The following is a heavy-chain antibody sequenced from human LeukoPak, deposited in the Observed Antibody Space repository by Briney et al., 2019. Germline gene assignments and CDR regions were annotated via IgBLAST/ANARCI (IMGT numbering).Heavy chain of an antibody. D-gene: IGHD3-9*01. J-gene: IGHJ4*02. CDR1: GFSLSTSGVG. CDR2: IYWDDDK. CDR3: AHSLKSYDILTGYYNPYFDY. V-gene: IGHV2-5*02. Sequence: SGPTLVNPTQTLTLTCTFSGFSLSTSGVGVGWIRQPPGKALEWLALIYWDDDKRYSPSLKSRLTITKDTSKNQVVLTMTNMDPVDTATYYCAHSLKSYDILTGYYNPYFDYWGQGTLVTFSS.